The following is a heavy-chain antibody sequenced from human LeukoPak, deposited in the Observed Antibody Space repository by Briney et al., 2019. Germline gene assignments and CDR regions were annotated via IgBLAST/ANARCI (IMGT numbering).Heavy chain of an antibody. CDR1: GGSISSYY. D-gene: IGHD3-10*01. Sequence: SETLSLTCTVSGGSISSYYWSWLRQPPGKGLEWIGYIYYSGSTNYNPSLKSRVTISVDTSKNQFSLKLSSVTAADTAVYYCARDGGSGSYPDYWGQGTLVTVSS. CDR2: IYYSGST. CDR3: ARDGGSGSYPDY. V-gene: IGHV4-59*01. J-gene: IGHJ4*02.